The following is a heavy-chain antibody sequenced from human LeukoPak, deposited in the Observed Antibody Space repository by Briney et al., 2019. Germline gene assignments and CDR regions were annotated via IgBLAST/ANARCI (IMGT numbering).Heavy chain of an antibody. Sequence: PSETLSPTCTVSGGSISSSSYYWGWIRQPPGKGLEWIGSIYYSGSTYYNPSLKSRVTISVDTSKNQFSLKLSSVTAADTAVYYCARHRYSSNWFDPWGQGTLVTVSS. CDR3: ARHRYSSNWFDP. CDR2: IYYSGST. V-gene: IGHV4-39*01. J-gene: IGHJ5*02. CDR1: GGSISSSSYY. D-gene: IGHD6-13*01.